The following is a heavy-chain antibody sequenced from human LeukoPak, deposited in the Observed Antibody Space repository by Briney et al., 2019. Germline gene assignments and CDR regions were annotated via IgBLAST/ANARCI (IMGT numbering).Heavy chain of an antibody. CDR2: ISGSGGNT. Sequence: GGSLRLSCAASGFTFSSYGMSWVRQAPGKGLEWVSAISGSGGNTYYADSVKGRVTISRDNSENTLYLQMSSLRAEDTAVYYCARLLSTSCYIPVDCWGQGTLVTVSS. D-gene: IGHD2-2*02. CDR3: ARLLSTSCYIPVDC. V-gene: IGHV3-23*01. J-gene: IGHJ4*02. CDR1: GFTFSSYG.